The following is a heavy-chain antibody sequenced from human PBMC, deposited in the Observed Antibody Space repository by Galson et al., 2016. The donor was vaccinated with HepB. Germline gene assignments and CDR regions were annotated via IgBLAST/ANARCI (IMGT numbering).Heavy chain of an antibody. CDR3: AREYSTGYYERFLAKRARRGFDY. Sequence: CAISGDSVSSNSAAWNWIRQSPSRGLEWLGRTYYRAKXYNDYAVSVKSRITINVDTSKNQFSLQLNSVTPEDTAVYYCAREYSTGYYERFLAKRARRGFDYWGQGTLVTVSS. CDR1: GDSVSSNSAA. D-gene: IGHD6-19*01. V-gene: IGHV6-1*01. J-gene: IGHJ4*02. CDR2: TYYRAKXYN.